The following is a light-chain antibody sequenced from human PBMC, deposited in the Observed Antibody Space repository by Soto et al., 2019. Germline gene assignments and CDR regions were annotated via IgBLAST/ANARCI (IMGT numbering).Light chain of an antibody. V-gene: IGKV3-11*01. Sequence: EIVLTQSPATLSLSPGERATLSCRASQSVSSYLAWYQQKPGQAPRLLIYDASNRATGIPARFSGSRSGTDFTLTISSLEPEDFAVYYCQQRSNWLIFTFGPGTKVDIK. CDR3: QQRSNWLIFT. CDR2: DAS. J-gene: IGKJ3*01. CDR1: QSVSSY.